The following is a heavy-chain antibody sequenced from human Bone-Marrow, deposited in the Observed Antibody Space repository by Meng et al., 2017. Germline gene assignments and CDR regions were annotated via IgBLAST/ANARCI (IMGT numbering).Heavy chain of an antibody. CDR2: IYYSGST. Sequence: QRQLQESGPGLVKPSETLSLTCTVSGGSISSSSYYWGWIRQPPGKGLEWIGSIYYSGSTYYNPSLKSRVTISVDTSKNQFSLKLSSVTAADTAVYYCARDCPSPFRWFDPWGQGTLVTVFS. V-gene: IGHV4-39*07. J-gene: IGHJ5*02. CDR1: GGSISSSSYY. CDR3: ARDCPSPFRWFDP.